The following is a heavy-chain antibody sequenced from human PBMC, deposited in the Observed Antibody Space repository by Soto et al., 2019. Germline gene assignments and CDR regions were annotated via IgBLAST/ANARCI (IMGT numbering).Heavy chain of an antibody. CDR3: AREGRPHWCES. J-gene: IGHJ5*01. Sequence: QVHLQESGPGLVKPSETLSLTCAVSGDSIKTETWWSWLRQLPGTGLEWIGEIKHTGDANANPALRGRVSMAVDGPKNPFFIDLRSVSAADTAVYFCAREGRPHWCESWGQGTLVTVSS. CDR1: GDSIKTETW. CDR2: IKHTGDA. V-gene: IGHV4-4*02.